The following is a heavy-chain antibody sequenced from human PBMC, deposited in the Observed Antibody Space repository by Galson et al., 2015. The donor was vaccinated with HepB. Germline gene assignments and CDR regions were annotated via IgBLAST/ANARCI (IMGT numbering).Heavy chain of an antibody. CDR3: ARIYYDSSGNDAFGI. Sequence: PALVTPTQTFTLTCTFSGFSLSTSGMRVRWIRQPPGKALEWLARIDWDDDKFYSTSLKTRLTISKDTSKNQVVLTMTNMDPVDTATYYCARIYYDSSGNDAFGIWGQGTIVTVSS. J-gene: IGHJ3*02. V-gene: IGHV2-70*04. D-gene: IGHD3-22*01. CDR2: IDWDDDK. CDR1: GFSLSTSGMR.